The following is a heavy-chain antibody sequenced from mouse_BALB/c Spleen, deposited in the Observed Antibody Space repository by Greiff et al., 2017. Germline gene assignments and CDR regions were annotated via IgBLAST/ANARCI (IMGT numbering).Heavy chain of an antibody. D-gene: IGHD3-1*01. CDR3: ARYSPLYAMDY. CDR2: IDPSDSET. CDR1: GYSFTSFW. V-gene: IGHV1-69*01. Sequence: QVQLQQSGPQLVRPGASVKISCKASGYSFTSFWMHWVKQRPGQGLEWIGMIDPSDSETGLNQKFKDKSTLTVDKSSNTAYMQLSSPTSEDSAVYYCARYSPLYAMDYWGQGTSVTVSA. J-gene: IGHJ4*01.